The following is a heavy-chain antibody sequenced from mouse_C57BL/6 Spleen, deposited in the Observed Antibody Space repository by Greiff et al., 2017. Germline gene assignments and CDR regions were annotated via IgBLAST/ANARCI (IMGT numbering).Heavy chain of an antibody. V-gene: IGHV1-7*01. Sequence: VQLQQSGAELAKPGASVKLSCKASGYTFTSYWMHWVKQRPGQGLEWIGYINPSGGYTKYNQKFKDKATLTADKSSSTANMQLSSLTYEDSAVYYVARGTEDYDGYYAMDYWGQGTSVTVSS. CDR3: ARGTEDYDGYYAMDY. J-gene: IGHJ4*01. CDR2: INPSGGYT. CDR1: GYTFTSYW. D-gene: IGHD2-4*01.